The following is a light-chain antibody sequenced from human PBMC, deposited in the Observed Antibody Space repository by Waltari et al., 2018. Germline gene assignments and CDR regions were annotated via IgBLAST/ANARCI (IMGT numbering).Light chain of an antibody. Sequence: EIVLTQSPGTLSLSPGERATLSCRASQSVSRYLAWYQQKPDQAPRLLIYDASTRATGIPDRFSGSGSGTDFSLTISRLEPEDVAVYYCQKYGRLPATFGQGTKVEIK. J-gene: IGKJ1*01. CDR2: DAS. CDR1: QSVSRY. V-gene: IGKV3-20*01. CDR3: QKYGRLPAT.